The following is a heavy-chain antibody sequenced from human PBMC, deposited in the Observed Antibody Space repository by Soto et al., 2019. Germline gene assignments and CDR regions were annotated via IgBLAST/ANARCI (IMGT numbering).Heavy chain of an antibody. V-gene: IGHV1-18*01. CDR1: GYMFV. D-gene: IGHD3-22*01. J-gene: IGHJ6*02. CDR2: ISAYTGST. Sequence: QAPLEQSAAEVKKPGASVRVSCKAYGYMFVSWVRQAPGQGLESMGWISAYTGSTNYAQKFHDRVTMAIDTSTGTASMELTSLTSDDTAVYYCATVAPPDSDYYYSGMDVWGQGTTVTVS. CDR3: ATVAPPDSDYYYSGMDV.